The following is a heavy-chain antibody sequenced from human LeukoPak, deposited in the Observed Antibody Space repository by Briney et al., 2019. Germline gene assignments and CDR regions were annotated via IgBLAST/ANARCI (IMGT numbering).Heavy chain of an antibody. D-gene: IGHD3-22*01. Sequence: GGSLRLSCAASGFTFSSYAMGWVRQAPGKGLEWVSAISGSGGSTYYADSVKGRFTISRDNSKNTLYLQMNSLRAEDAAVYYCAKGRITMIVVVIVDAFDIWGQGTMVTVSS. CDR2: ISGSGGST. V-gene: IGHV3-23*01. CDR1: GFTFSSYA. J-gene: IGHJ3*02. CDR3: AKGRITMIVVVIVDAFDI.